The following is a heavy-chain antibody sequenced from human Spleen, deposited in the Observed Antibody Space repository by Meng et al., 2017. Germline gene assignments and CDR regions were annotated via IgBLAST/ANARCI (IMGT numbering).Heavy chain of an antibody. D-gene: IGHD4-11*01. J-gene: IGHJ4*02. CDR2: INHSGST. CDR3: ARGPTTMAHDFDY. V-gene: IGHV4-34*01. CDR1: RRSLSYYY. Sequence: QQPPWGAGMFEPSVTLSLTCFVSRRSLSYYYWRWTRQPPGKGLEWIGKINHSGSTNYNPSLESRATISVDTSKNNLSLKLSFVTAADSAVYYCARGPTTMAHDFDYWGQGTLVTVSS.